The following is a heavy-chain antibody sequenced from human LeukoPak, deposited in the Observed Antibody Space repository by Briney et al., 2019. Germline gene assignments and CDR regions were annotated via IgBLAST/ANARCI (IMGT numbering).Heavy chain of an antibody. CDR3: ARSYCSTSCYRSAFDI. D-gene: IGHD2-2*01. CDR2: IYSSGST. Sequence: SETLSLTCTVSGGSISSGSYYWSWIRQPAGKGLEWIGRIYSSGSTNYNPSLKSRVTISVDTSKNQFSLKLNSVTAADTAVYYCARSYCSTSCYRSAFDIWGQGTMVTVSS. CDR1: GGSISSGSYY. J-gene: IGHJ3*02. V-gene: IGHV4-61*02.